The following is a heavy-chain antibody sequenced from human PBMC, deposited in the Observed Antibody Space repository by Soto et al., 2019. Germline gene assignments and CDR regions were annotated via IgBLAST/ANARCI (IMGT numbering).Heavy chain of an antibody. CDR3: ARQLAVAGTRYYYGMDV. J-gene: IGHJ6*02. D-gene: IGHD6-19*01. Sequence: EVQLVQSGAEVKKPGESLKISCKGSGYSFTSYWIGWVRQMPGKGLEWMGIIYPGDSDTRYSPSFQGQVTISADKSISTAYLQWSSLKASDTAMYYCARQLAVAGTRYYYGMDVWGQGTTVTVSS. CDR1: GYSFTSYW. CDR2: IYPGDSDT. V-gene: IGHV5-51*01.